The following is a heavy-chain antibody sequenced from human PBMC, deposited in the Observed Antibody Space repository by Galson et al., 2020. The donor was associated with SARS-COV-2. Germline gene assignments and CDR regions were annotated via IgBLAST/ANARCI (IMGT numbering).Heavy chain of an antibody. V-gene: IGHV4-4*07. J-gene: IGHJ6*02. D-gene: IGHD3-10*01. Sequence: SETLSLTCTVSGGSISSYYWSWIRQPAGKGLEWIGRIYTSGSTNYNHSLKSRVTMSVDTSKNPFSLKLSSVTAADTAVYYCAAGEVVWGVLYYYYGVDFGGQGTTVTVSS. CDR2: IYTSGST. CDR1: GGSISSYY. CDR3: AAGEVVWGVLYYYYGVDF.